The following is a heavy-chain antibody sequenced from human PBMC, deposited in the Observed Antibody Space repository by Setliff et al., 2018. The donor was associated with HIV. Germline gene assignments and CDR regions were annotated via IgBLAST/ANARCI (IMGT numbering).Heavy chain of an antibody. Sequence: PSETLSLTCTVSGGSISSGYYYWGWIRQPPGKGLEWIGTIYYSGSTYYNPSLKSRVTISVDTSKNQFSLKLSSVTAADTAVYYCARRRGGTSRSFLDYWGQGNLVTVSS. V-gene: IGHV4-39*01. D-gene: IGHD3-10*01. CDR3: ARRRGGTSRSFLDY. CDR2: IYYSGST. CDR1: GGSISSGYYY. J-gene: IGHJ4*02.